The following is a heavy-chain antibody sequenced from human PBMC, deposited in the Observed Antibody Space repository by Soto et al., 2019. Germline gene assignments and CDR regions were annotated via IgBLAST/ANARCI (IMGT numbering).Heavy chain of an antibody. CDR3: ASIRGRSWPRGRAVADYYYYGMDV. D-gene: IGHD6-19*01. J-gene: IGHJ6*02. CDR1: GFTFSSYA. V-gene: IGHV3-30-3*01. CDR2: ISYDGSNK. Sequence: QVQLVESGGGVVQPGRSLRLSCAASGFTFSSYAMHWVRQAPGKGLEWVAVISYDGSNKYYADSVKGRFTISRDNSKNTLYLQMNSLRAEDTAVYYCASIRGRSWPRGRAVADYYYYGMDVWGQGTTVTVSS.